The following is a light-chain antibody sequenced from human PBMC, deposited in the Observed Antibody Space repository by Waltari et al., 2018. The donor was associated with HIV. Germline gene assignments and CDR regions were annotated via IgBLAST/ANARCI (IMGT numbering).Light chain of an antibody. V-gene: IGKV1-9*01. Sequence: DIQLTQSPSFLSASVGDRVTITCRASQGISTYLAWYQQKPGKAPKLLIFLASTSQSGVPSRVSGSGSETEFTLTINSLQPEDFATYYCQQLNTYPRTFGQGTKVEIK. CDR1: QGISTY. CDR3: QQLNTYPRT. J-gene: IGKJ1*01. CDR2: LAS.